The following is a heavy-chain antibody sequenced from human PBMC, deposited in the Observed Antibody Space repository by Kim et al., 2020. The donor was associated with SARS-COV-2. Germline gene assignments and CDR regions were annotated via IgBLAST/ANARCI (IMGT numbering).Heavy chain of an antibody. CDR3: ARAWYSSSPPDY. V-gene: IGHV3-74*01. CDR2: INSDGSST. Sequence: GGSLRLSCAASGFTFSSYWMHWVRQAPGKGLVWVSRINSDGSSTSYADSVKGRFTISRDNAKNTLYLQMNSLRAEDTAVYYCARAWYSSSPPDYWGQGTLVTVSS. D-gene: IGHD6-6*01. CDR1: GFTFSSYW. J-gene: IGHJ4*02.